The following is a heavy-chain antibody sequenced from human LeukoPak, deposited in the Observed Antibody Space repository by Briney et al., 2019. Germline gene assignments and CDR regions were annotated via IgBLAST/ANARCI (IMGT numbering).Heavy chain of an antibody. V-gene: IGHV4-59*08. CDR1: GGSISNDY. J-gene: IGHJ4*02. CDR3: ARHGLKLVGASTIYFDN. D-gene: IGHD1-26*01. Sequence: SETLSLTCTFSGGSISNDYCSWVRQSPGKGLEWIGYIHSSGSTDYNPSLKSRVPMSVDTSKNQFSLKLKSVTAADTAVYYCARHGLKLVGASTIYFDNWGQGTLVTVSS. CDR2: IHSSGST.